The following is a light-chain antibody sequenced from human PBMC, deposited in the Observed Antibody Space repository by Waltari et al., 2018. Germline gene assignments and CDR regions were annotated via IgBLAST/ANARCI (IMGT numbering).Light chain of an antibody. CDR1: SSDVGGYTY. J-gene: IGLJ2*01. Sequence: QSALTQPASVSGSPGQSITISCTGTSSDVGGYTYVSWYPPYPGKAPKLMIYEVSNRPSGVSNRFVASMSGNTASLTISGLQAEDEADYDCSSYTSSTTVVFGGGTKLTVL. V-gene: IGLV2-14*01. CDR2: EVS. CDR3: SSYTSSTTVV.